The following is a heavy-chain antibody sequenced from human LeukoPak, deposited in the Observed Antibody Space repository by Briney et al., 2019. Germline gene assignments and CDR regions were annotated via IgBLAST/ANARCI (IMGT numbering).Heavy chain of an antibody. CDR1: SGSFSGYY. CDR2: INHSGST. D-gene: IGHD5-12*01. Sequence: SETLSLTSAVYSGSFSGYYWSWIRQPPGKGLEWIGEINHSGSTNYNPSLKSRVTISVDTSKNQFSLKLSSVTAADTAVYYCARVGPIVATIDDAFDIWGQGTMVTVSS. CDR3: ARVGPIVATIDDAFDI. J-gene: IGHJ3*02. V-gene: IGHV4-34*01.